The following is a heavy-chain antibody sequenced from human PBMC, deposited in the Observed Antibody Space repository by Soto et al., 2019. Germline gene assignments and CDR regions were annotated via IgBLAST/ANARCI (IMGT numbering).Heavy chain of an antibody. CDR1: GGSISSYY. D-gene: IGHD3-22*01. V-gene: IGHV4-59*01. CDR2: IYYSGSA. CDR3: ARARDYYDSSGYYPTRDWFDP. Sequence: SETLSLTCTVSGGSISSYYWSWIRQPPGKGLEWIGYIYYSGSANYNPSLKSRVTISVDTSKNQFSLKLSSVTAADTAVYYCARARDYYDSSGYYPTRDWFDPWGQGTLVTVSS. J-gene: IGHJ5*02.